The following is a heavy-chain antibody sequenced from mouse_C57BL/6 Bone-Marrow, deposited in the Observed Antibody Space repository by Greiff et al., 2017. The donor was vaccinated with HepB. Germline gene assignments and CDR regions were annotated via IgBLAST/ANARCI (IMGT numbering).Heavy chain of an antibody. CDR1: GFTFSDYG. J-gene: IGHJ4*01. V-gene: IGHV5-15*01. CDR2: ISNLAYSI. CDR3: VRGGWLPNYYAMDY. D-gene: IGHD2-3*01. Sequence: EVKLMESGGGLVQPGGSLKLSCAASGFTFSDYGMAWVRQAPRKGPEWVAFISNLAYSIYYADTVTGRFTISRENAKNTLYLEMSSLRSEDTAMYYCVRGGWLPNYYAMDYWGQGTSVTVSS.